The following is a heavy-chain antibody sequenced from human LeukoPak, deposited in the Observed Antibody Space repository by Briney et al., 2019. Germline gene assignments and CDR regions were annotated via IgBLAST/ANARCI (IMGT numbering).Heavy chain of an antibody. CDR3: ARDGEYCSSTSCFVDYYYGMDV. J-gene: IGHJ6*02. V-gene: IGHV3-66*01. Sequence: GRSLKLSCAASGFTFSSYAMSWVRQAPGKGLEWVSVIYSGGSTYYADSVKGRFTISRDNSKNTLYLQMNSLRAEDTAVYYCARDGEYCSSTSCFVDYYYGMDVWGQGTTVTVSS. D-gene: IGHD2-2*01. CDR2: IYSGGST. CDR1: GFTFSSYA.